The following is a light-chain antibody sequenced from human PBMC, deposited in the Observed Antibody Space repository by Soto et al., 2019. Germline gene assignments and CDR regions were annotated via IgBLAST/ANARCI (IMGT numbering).Light chain of an antibody. CDR3: QVYGPSPPIT. Sequence: IVLTQSPATLSLSPGKRATISCRASQSVSSNLAWYQHKPGQAPRLLIYGVSTRATGIPDRFTGSGSGTDFTLTISRLEPEDFAVFYCQVYGPSPPITFGQGTRLEIK. CDR1: QSVSSN. V-gene: IGKV3-20*01. J-gene: IGKJ5*01. CDR2: GVS.